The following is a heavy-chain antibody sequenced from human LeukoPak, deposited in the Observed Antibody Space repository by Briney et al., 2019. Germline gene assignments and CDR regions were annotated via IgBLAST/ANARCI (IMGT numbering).Heavy chain of an antibody. J-gene: IGHJ3*02. Sequence: KASETLSLTCTVSGYSISSGYYGGWIRQPPGKGLEWIGEINHSGSTNYNPSLKSRVTISVDTSKNQFSLKLSSVTAADTAVYYCARRGISESGGDAFDIWGQGTMVTVSS. D-gene: IGHD1-26*01. CDR1: GYSISSGYY. V-gene: IGHV4-38-2*02. CDR3: ARRGISESGGDAFDI. CDR2: INHSGST.